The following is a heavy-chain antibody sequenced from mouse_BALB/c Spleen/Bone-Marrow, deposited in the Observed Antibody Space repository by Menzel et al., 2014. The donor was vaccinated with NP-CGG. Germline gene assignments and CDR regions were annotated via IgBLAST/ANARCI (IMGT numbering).Heavy chain of an antibody. D-gene: IGHD2-14*01. V-gene: IGHV1-14*01. J-gene: IGHJ1*01. Sequence: QLQQSGPELVKPGASVKMSCKASGYAFTSYVMHWVKQEPGQGLEWIGYINPYNDGTKYNEKFKGKATLTSDKSSSTAYMELSSLTSEDSAVYYCAGYDWYFDVWGAGTTVTVSS. CDR3: AGYDWYFDV. CDR2: INPYNDGT. CDR1: GYAFTSYV.